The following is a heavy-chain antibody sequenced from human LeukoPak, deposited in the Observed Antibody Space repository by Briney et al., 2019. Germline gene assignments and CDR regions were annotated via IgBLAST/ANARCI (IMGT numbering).Heavy chain of an antibody. Sequence: ASVKVSCKASGGTFSSYAISWVRQAPGQGLEWMGGIIPIFGTANYARKFQGRVTITTDESTSTAYMELSSLRSEDTAVYYCACGSGWYYFDYWGQGTLVTVSS. J-gene: IGHJ4*02. CDR1: GGTFSSYA. CDR2: IIPIFGTA. D-gene: IGHD6-19*01. V-gene: IGHV1-69*05. CDR3: ACGSGWYYFDY.